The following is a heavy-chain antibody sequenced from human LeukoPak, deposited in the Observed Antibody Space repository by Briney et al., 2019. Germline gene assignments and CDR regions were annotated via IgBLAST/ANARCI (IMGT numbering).Heavy chain of an antibody. D-gene: IGHD3-16*01. CDR2: ISWNSGTV. CDR3: ARSQGAFVGAHTGNAFDI. J-gene: IGHJ3*02. Sequence: GGSLRLSCAASGFTFDDFALHWVRQVPGKGLEWVAGISWNSGTVDYAESVKGRFTTSRDNAKNSLYLQMNSLTVEDMGMFYCARSQGAFVGAHTGNAFDIWGQGTMVSVSS. CDR1: GFTFDDFA. V-gene: IGHV3-9*03.